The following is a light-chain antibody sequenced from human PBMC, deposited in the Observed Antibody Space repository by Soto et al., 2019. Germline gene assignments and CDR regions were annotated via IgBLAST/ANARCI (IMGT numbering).Light chain of an antibody. Sequence: DIQMTQSPSSLSASLGDRVTITCQASQDISNYLNWYQQKPGKAPKLLIYDASNLETGVPSRFSGSGSGTEFTLTISSLQPEDFATYYCQQVNNYPLTFGGGTKVDIK. CDR1: QDISNY. V-gene: IGKV1-33*01. J-gene: IGKJ4*01. CDR2: DAS. CDR3: QQVNNYPLT.